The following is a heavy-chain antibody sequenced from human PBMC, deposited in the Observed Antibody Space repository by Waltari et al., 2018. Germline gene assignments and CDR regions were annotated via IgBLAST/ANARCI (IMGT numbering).Heavy chain of an antibody. D-gene: IGHD3-9*01. CDR2: ITWDGRST. V-gene: IGHV3-43D*04. Sequence: EVQLEESGGGVVQPGGSLRLSCAAAGFTFHDFALHGVRQAPGKGLEWVSLITWDGRSTYYADSVKGRFAISRDNGKDFLYLQMNSLRPEDTALYYCVKEAAGYDSLIANGLDVWGQGTTVTVSS. CDR3: VKEAAGYDSLIANGLDV. J-gene: IGHJ6*02. CDR1: GFTFHDFA.